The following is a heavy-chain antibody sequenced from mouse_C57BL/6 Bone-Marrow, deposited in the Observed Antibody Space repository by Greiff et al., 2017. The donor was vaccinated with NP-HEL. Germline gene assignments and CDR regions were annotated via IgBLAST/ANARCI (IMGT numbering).Heavy chain of an antibody. J-gene: IGHJ2*01. CDR2: IDPEDGDT. D-gene: IGHD1-1*01. V-gene: IGHV14-1*01. CDR1: GFNIKDYY. CDR3: TLYYYGSPYYFDY. Sequence: EVQLQQSGAELVRPGASVKLSCTASGFNIKDYYMHWVKQRPEQGLEWIGRIDPEDGDTEYAPKFQGKATMTADTSSNTAYLQLSSLTSEDTAVYYCTLYYYGSPYYFDYWGQGTTLTVSS.